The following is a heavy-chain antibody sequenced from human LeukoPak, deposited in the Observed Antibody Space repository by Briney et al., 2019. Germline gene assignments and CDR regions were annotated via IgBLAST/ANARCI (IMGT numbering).Heavy chain of an antibody. J-gene: IGHJ4*02. CDR2: IYYSGST. D-gene: IGHD3-3*01. V-gene: IGHV4-39*01. CDR1: GGSISSSSYY. CDR3: ARVDLVSFVVPFDY. Sequence: SETLSLTCTVSGGSISSSSYYWGWIRQPPGKGLEWIGSIYYSGSTYYNPSLKSRVTISVDTSKNQFSLKLSSVTAADTAVYYCARVDLVSFVVPFDYWGQGTLVTVSS.